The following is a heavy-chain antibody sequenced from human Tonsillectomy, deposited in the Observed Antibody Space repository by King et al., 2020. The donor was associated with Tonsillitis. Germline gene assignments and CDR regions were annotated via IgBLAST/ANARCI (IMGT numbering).Heavy chain of an antibody. Sequence: VQLVESGGGVDQPGRSLRLSCAASGFTFSSYGIHWVRQAPGKGLEWVAVISSDGSKKYYADSVRGRFTISRDNSKNTLYLQMNSLRADDTAVYYCAKARQWLVHFDYWGQGTLVTVSS. CDR2: ISSDGSKK. J-gene: IGHJ4*02. CDR1: GFTFSSYG. D-gene: IGHD6-19*01. CDR3: AKARQWLVHFDY. V-gene: IGHV3-30*18.